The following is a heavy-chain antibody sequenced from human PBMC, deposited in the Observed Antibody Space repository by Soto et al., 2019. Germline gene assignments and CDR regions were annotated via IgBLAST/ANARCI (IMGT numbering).Heavy chain of an antibody. CDR3: ARGHGVSVDAFDV. Sequence: ASVKVSCKSSGYRFETYAMNWVRQAPGQGLEWMGWTSAYNIDTFYAEKFQDRVSMTIDTSTGTAYMELRSLSSDDTAVYYCARGHGVSVDAFDVWGQGTMVTVSS. D-gene: IGHD3-3*01. CDR2: TSAYNIDT. J-gene: IGHJ3*01. CDR1: GYRFETYA. V-gene: IGHV1-18*01.